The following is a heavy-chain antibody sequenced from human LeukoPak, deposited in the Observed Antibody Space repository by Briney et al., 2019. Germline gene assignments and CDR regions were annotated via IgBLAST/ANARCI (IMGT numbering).Heavy chain of an antibody. CDR1: GYTFTGYY. Sequence: ASVKVSCKASGYTFTGYYMHWVRQAPGQGLEWMGWINPNSGGTNYAQKFQGRVTMTRDTSISTAYMELSRLRSDDTAVYYCARDSSGYDYYYYYYMDVWGKGTTVTVSS. CDR3: ARDSSGYDYYYYYYMDV. V-gene: IGHV1-2*02. J-gene: IGHJ6*03. D-gene: IGHD5-12*01. CDR2: INPNSGGT.